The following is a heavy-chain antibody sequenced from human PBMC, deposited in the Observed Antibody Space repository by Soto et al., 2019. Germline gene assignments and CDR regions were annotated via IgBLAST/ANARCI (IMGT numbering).Heavy chain of an antibody. CDR2: IWYDGSNK. V-gene: IGHV3-33*01. CDR1: GFTFSSYG. Sequence: QVQLVESGGGVVQPGRSLRLSCAASGFTFSSYGMHWVRQAPGKGLEWVAVIWYDGSNKYYADSVKGRFTISRDNSKNXXXXXXXXXXXXXXXXXXXXXXXXXXXXXXXXXQGTLVTVSS. J-gene: IGHJ4*02. CDR3: XXXXXXXXXXXX.